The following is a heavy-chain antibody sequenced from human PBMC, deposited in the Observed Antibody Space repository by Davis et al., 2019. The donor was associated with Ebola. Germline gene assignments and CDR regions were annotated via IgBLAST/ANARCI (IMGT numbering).Heavy chain of an antibody. J-gene: IGHJ4*02. CDR2: ISAYNGNT. D-gene: IGHD3-22*01. CDR1: GYTFTSYG. CDR3: ARDLVDYDSSGYWGY. Sequence: AASVKVSCKASGYTFTSYGISWVRQAPGQGLEWMGWISAYNGNTNYAQKLQGRVTMTTDTSTSTAYMELRSLRSDDTAVYYCARDLVDYDSSGYWGYWGQGTLVTVSS. V-gene: IGHV1-18*01.